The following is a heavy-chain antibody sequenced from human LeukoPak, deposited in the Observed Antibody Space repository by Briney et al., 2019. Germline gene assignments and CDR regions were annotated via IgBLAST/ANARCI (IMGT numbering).Heavy chain of an antibody. D-gene: IGHD6-13*01. V-gene: IGHV3-23*01. CDR1: GFTFAGYG. CDR2: ITNSGGST. J-gene: IGHJ4*02. Sequence: GGSLRLSCAASGFTFAGYGMSWVRQAPGKGLEWVSTITNSGGSTYYADSVKGRFTISRGNSKNTLYLQMNSLKAEDTAVYYCAKARGAALGTWCFDYWGQGTLVTVSS. CDR3: AKARGAALGTWCFDY.